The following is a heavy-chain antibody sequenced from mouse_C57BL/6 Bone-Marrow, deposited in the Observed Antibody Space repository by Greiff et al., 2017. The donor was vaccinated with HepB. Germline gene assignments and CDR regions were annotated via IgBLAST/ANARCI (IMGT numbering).Heavy chain of an antibody. Sequence: EVQLVESGGGLVKPGGSLKLSCAASGFTFSDYGMHWVRQAPEKGLEWVAYISSGSSTIYYADTVKGRFTISRDNAKNTLFLQMTSLRSEDTAMYYCARLRDYDEAWFAYWGQGTLVTVSA. D-gene: IGHD2-4*01. CDR3: ARLRDYDEAWFAY. V-gene: IGHV5-17*01. CDR2: ISSGSSTI. CDR1: GFTFSDYG. J-gene: IGHJ3*01.